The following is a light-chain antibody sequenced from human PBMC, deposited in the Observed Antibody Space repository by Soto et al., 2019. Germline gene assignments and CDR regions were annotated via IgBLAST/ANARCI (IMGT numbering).Light chain of an antibody. V-gene: IGKV3-20*01. CDR2: GAS. CDR3: QQNGSSPPWT. Sequence: EIVLTQSPGTLSLSPGERATLSCRASQSVSSNFLAWYQQKPGQAPRLLIYGASSRATGIPDRFSGSGSGTDFTLTISRLEPEDFAVYYCQQNGSSPPWTFGQGTKVEIK. J-gene: IGKJ1*01. CDR1: QSVSSNF.